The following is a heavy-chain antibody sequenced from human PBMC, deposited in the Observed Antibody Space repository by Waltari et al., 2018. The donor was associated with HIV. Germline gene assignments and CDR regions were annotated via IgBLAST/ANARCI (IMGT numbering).Heavy chain of an antibody. Sequence: EALLVESGGGVVKPGGSLTLSCEASKFWFSRYWMVWVRQASGKGLEWVANKKQDATKKNYANSVKGRFSGSRDNGKYSVFLEMNRLRVQDTAVYFCARADQWGIFLDSYYGRDVWGRGTTVIVSS. D-gene: IGHD1-26*01. CDR2: KKQDATKK. V-gene: IGHV3-7*01. CDR1: KFWFSRYW. CDR3: ARADQWGIFLDSYYGRDV. J-gene: IGHJ6*02.